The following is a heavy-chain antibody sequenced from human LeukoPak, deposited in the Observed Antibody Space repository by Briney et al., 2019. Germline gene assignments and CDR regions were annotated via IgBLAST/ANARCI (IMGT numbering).Heavy chain of an antibody. J-gene: IGHJ5*02. CDR1: GFTFSSYE. CDR2: MSYSGNT. V-gene: IGHV4-39*01. D-gene: IGHD3-3*01. Sequence: GSLRLSCAASGFTFSSYEMNWIRQPPGKGLEWIGSMSYSGNTYYNPSLTSRVTISVDTSKNQFSLSLSSVTAADTAVYCCARSVSAYYDFWRPWGQGTLVSVSS. CDR3: ARSVSAYYDFWRP.